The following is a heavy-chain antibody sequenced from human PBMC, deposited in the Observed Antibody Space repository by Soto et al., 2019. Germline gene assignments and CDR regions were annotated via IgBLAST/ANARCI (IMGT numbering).Heavy chain of an antibody. CDR3: AKNSLGSSSSWSPV. D-gene: IGHD6-13*01. CDR2: IYYSGRT. CDR1: GGSISSSTYY. Sequence: SETLSLTCNVSGGSISSSTYYWGWIRQPPEKGLEWIASIYYSGRTHYNPSLESRVTISVDTSKNQFSLRLSSVTAADTAVYYCAKNSLGSSSSWSPVWGKGKMVPV. J-gene: IGHJ3*01. V-gene: IGHV4-39*01.